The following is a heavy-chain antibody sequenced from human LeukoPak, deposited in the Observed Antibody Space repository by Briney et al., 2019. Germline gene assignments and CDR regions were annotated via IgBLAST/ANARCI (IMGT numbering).Heavy chain of an antibody. J-gene: IGHJ4*02. V-gene: IGHV3-23*01. Sequence: GGSLRLSCAASGYTFSSYAMSWVRQAPGKGLEWVSAISGSGGSTYYADSVKGRFTISRDNSKNTLYLQMNSLRAEDTAVYYCAKSDSPYSSSWYPWGYWGQGTLVTVSS. CDR3: AKSDSPYSSSWYPWGY. CDR2: ISGSGGST. D-gene: IGHD6-13*01. CDR1: GYTFSSYA.